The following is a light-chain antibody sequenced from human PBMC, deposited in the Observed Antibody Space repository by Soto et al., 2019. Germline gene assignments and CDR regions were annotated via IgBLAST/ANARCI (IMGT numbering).Light chain of an antibody. CDR1: SNTVETYTL. CDR3: SSYAAGSPSVL. Sequence: QSALTQPASVAGSPGQSITISCTGISNTVETYTLVSWYQQYPGEAPNLIIYEDTKRPSGVSDRFSGFKSGNTASLTISGLQRDDGSDYYCSSYAAGSPSVLFGGGTKLTVL. V-gene: IGLV2-23*01. CDR2: EDT. J-gene: IGLJ3*02.